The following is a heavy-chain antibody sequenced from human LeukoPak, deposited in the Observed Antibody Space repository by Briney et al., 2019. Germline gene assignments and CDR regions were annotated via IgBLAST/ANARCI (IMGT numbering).Heavy chain of an antibody. Sequence: PGGSLRLSCAASGFTLSSYNMNWVRQAPGKGLEWVSSITSSSTYMYYADSVKGRFTISRDNARNSLYLQMNSLRAEDTAVYYCARDPYSGSYWNYYYYYMDVWGKGTTVTISS. CDR1: GFTLSSYN. CDR3: ARDPYSGSYWNYYYYYMDV. V-gene: IGHV3-21*01. D-gene: IGHD1-26*01. J-gene: IGHJ6*03. CDR2: ITSSSTYM.